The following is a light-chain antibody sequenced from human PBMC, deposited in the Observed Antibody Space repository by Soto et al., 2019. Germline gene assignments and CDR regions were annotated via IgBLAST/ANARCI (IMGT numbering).Light chain of an antibody. J-gene: IGKJ1*01. CDR1: QSLSSS. Sequence: EIVLTQSPGTLSLSPGERATLSCRASQSLSSSQLAWYQQKPGQAPRLLIYGASTRATGLPARFSGSGSGTQFTLTISSLQSEDFAVYYCQQYNNWPPWTFGQGTKVDIK. CDR2: GAS. V-gene: IGKV3-15*01. CDR3: QQYNNWPPWT.